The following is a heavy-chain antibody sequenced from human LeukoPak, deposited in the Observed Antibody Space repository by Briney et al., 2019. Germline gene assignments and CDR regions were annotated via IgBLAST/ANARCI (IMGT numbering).Heavy chain of an antibody. CDR3: ARDRAWNYFDY. CDR2: ISNDGSRK. J-gene: IGHJ4*02. CDR1: GYTFTSYY. Sequence: SCKASGYTFTSYYMHWVHQAPGKGLEWVAIISNDGSRKYYAHSVEGRFTISRDNSKNTLYLQMDSLRAEDTAVYYCARDRAWNYFDYWGQGTLVTVSS. V-gene: IGHV3-30*03. D-gene: IGHD1-26*01.